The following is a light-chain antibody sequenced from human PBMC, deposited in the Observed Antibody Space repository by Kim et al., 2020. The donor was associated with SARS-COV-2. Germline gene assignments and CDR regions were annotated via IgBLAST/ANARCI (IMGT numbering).Light chain of an antibody. V-gene: IGKV2-30*01. CDR1: QSLVYSDGNTY. CDR2: KVS. Sequence: PGSISCRSSQSLVYSDGNTYLTWFHQRPGQSPRRLVYKVSSRDSGVPDRVSGSGSGTDFTLKISRVEADDVGIYYCMQGTHWPPTFGQGTKVDIK. CDR3: MQGTHWPPT. J-gene: IGKJ1*01.